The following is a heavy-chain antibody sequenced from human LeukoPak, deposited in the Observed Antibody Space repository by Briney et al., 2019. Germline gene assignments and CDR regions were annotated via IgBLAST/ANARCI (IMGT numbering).Heavy chain of an antibody. CDR2: ITWNSAPI. D-gene: IGHD6-19*01. J-gene: IGHJ4*02. V-gene: IGHV3-9*01. CDR1: GFSFDDYA. Sequence: GGSLRLSCAASGFSFDDYAMHWVRQVPGKGLEWVSGITWNSAPIGYADSVKGRFTISRDNSKNSLYLQMNSLTVEDTAVYYCAKNRSGWYYLDYWGQGTLVTVSS. CDR3: AKNRSGWYYLDY.